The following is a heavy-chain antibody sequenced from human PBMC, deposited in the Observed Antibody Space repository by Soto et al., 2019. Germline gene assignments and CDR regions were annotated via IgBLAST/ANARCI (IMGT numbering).Heavy chain of an antibody. Sequence: GGSLRLSCAASGFTFSNAWMSWVRQAPGKGLEWVGRIKSKTDGGTTDYAAPVKGRFTISRDDSKNTLYLQMNSLKTEDTAVYYCTTDFLGGSGSYYNPLFYYFDYWGQGTLVTVSS. CDR1: GFTFSNAW. CDR2: IKSKTDGGTT. D-gene: IGHD3-10*01. V-gene: IGHV3-15*01. J-gene: IGHJ4*02. CDR3: TTDFLGGSGSYYNPLFYYFDY.